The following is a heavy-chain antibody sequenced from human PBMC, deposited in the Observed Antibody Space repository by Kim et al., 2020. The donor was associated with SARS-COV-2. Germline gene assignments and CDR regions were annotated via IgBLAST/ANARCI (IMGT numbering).Heavy chain of an antibody. J-gene: IGHJ4*02. CDR3: ARGPRGTH. CDR1: GGSFSGYY. CDR2: INHSGST. V-gene: IGHV4-34*01. Sequence: SETLSLTCAVYGGSFSGYYWSWIRQPPGKGLEWIGEINHSGSTNYNPSLKSRVTISVDTSKNQFSLKLSSVTAADTAVYYCARGPRGTHWGQGTLVTVSS.